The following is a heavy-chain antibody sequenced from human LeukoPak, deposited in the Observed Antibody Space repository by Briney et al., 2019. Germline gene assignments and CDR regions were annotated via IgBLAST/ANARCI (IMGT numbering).Heavy chain of an antibody. CDR3: AKGKFGDWYFDY. CDR1: GYTFISYY. D-gene: IGHD2-21*02. V-gene: IGHV1-46*01. J-gene: IGHJ4*02. Sequence: ASVKVSCKASGYTFISYYMYWVRQAPGHGLEWMGFINPSAGNTAYAQKFQGRVTMTRDTSTSTVYMDLTSLRSDDTAVYYCAKGKFGDWYFDYWGQGTLVTVSS. CDR2: INPSAGNT.